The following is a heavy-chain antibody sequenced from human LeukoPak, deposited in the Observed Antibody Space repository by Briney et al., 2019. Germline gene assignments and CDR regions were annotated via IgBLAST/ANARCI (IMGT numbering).Heavy chain of an antibody. V-gene: IGHV3-21*01. CDR1: GFTFSDYY. D-gene: IGHD3-22*01. Sequence: GGSLRLSCAASGFTFSDYYMSWVRQAPGKGLEWVSSISSSSSYIYYADSVKGRFTISRDNAKNSLYLQMNSLRAEDTAVYYCARDLRNYYDSSGLDYWGQGTLVTVSS. CDR2: ISSSSSYI. CDR3: ARDLRNYYDSSGLDY. J-gene: IGHJ4*02.